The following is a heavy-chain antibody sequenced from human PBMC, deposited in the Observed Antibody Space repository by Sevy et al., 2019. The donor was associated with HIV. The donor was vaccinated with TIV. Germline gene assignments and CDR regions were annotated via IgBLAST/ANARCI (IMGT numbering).Heavy chain of an antibody. CDR3: ARDFGVDTAMVTSAFDI. CDR1: GYSFTSYV. D-gene: IGHD5-18*01. Sequence: ASVKVSCKASGYSFTSYVISWVRQAPGQGLEWMGWISAYNGNTNYAQKLHGRVTMTTDTSTSTAYMELRSLRSDDTAVYYCARDFGVDTAMVTSAFDIWGQGTMVTVSS. J-gene: IGHJ3*02. CDR2: ISAYNGNT. V-gene: IGHV1-18*01.